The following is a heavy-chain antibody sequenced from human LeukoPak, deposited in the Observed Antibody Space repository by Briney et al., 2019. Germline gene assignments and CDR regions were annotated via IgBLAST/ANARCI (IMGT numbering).Heavy chain of an antibody. CDR3: TTNAGSYGIDV. CDR2: MYYSGST. V-gene: IGHV4-39*07. Sequence: SETLSLTCTVSGGSISSSSYYWGWIRQPPGKGLEWIGSMYYSGSTNYNPSLKSRVTISVDTSKNQFSLKLNSVTAADTAVYYCTTNAGSYGIDVWGQGTMVTVSS. D-gene: IGHD1-26*01. CDR1: GGSISSSSYY. J-gene: IGHJ3*01.